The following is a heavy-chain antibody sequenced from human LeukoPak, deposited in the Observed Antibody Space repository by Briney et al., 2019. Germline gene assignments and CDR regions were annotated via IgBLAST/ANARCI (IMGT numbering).Heavy chain of an antibody. J-gene: IGHJ4*02. V-gene: IGHV4-34*01. CDR2: INHSGST. CDR3: ARGRGSSWYDY. D-gene: IGHD6-13*01. Sequence: QASETLSLTCAVYGGSFSGYYWSWIRQPPGKGLEWIGEINHSGSTNYNPSLKSRVTISVDTSKNQFSLKLSSVTAADTAAYYCARGRGSSWYDYWGQGTLVTVSS. CDR1: GGSFSGYY.